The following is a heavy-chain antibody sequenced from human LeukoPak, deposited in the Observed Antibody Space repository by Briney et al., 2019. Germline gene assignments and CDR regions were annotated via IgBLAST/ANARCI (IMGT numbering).Heavy chain of an antibody. CDR2: IFYSGST. D-gene: IGHD2-8*02. Sequence: SETLSLTCTVSGVSISSGGYYWSWIRQHPGKGLEWIGYIFYSGSTYYNPSLKSRVTISVDTSKNQFSLKLSSVTAEDTAVYYCTRAGGVWLEFDYWGQGTLVTVSS. J-gene: IGHJ4*02. CDR3: TRAGGVWLEFDY. CDR1: GVSISSGGYY. V-gene: IGHV4-31*03.